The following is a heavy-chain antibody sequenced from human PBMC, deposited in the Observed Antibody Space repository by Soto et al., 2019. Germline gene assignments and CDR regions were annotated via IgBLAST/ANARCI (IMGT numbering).Heavy chain of an antibody. Sequence: SETLSLTCTVSGGSISSYYWSWIRQPPGKGLEWIGYIYYSGSTNYNPSLKSLVTISVDTSKNQFSLKLSSVTAADTAVYYCARDLLNFDILTGYPDPCYYYYGMDVWGQGTTVTVSS. CDR2: IYYSGST. CDR1: GGSISSYY. V-gene: IGHV4-59*01. J-gene: IGHJ6*02. CDR3: ARDLLNFDILTGYPDPCYYYYGMDV. D-gene: IGHD3-9*01.